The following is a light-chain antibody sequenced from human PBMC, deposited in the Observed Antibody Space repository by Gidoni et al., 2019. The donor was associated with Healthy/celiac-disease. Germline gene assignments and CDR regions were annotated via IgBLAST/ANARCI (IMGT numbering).Light chain of an antibody. CDR1: QSLLHSNGYNY. CDR3: MQALQTPLT. V-gene: IGKV2-28*01. J-gene: IGKJ5*01. Sequence: DMVMTQSPLSLPVTPGEPASISCRSSQSLLHSNGYNYLDWYLKKPGQSPQLLIYLGSNRASGVPDRVSGSGSGTDFTLKISRVEAEDVGVYYCMQALQTPLTFGQGTRLEIK. CDR2: LGS.